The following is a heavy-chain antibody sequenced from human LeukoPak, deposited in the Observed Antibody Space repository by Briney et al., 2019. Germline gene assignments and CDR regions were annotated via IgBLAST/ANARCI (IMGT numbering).Heavy chain of an antibody. D-gene: IGHD2-21*01. CDR1: GFTFRHYW. CDR3: ATFRASAGDF. V-gene: IGHV3-74*01. Sequence: GGFLRLSCAASGFTFRHYWMYWVRQVPGKGLVWVSRINPDGTTIYYADSVRGRFAISRDNAKNTLLLGMNGLRADAAAVYYCATFRASAGDFSGQGTLVSVSS. CDR2: INPDGTTI. J-gene: IGHJ4*02.